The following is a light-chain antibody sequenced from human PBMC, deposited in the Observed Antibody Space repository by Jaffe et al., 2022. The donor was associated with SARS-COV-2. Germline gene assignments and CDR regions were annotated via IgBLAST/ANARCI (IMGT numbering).Light chain of an antibody. CDR3: QQRTNWPPMIT. V-gene: IGKV3-11*01. CDR1: QSISSY. J-gene: IGKJ3*01. CDR2: DAS. Sequence: EIVLTQSPATLSLSPGERATLSCRASQSISSYLAWYQQKPGQAPRLLFYDASNRATGIPARFSGSGSGTDFTLTISSLEPEDFAVYYCQQRTNWPPMITFGPGTKVDIK.